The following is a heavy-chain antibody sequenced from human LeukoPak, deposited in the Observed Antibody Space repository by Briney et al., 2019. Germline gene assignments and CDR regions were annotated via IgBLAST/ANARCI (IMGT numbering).Heavy chain of an antibody. CDR3: ARGTQWLPTPPHY. V-gene: IGHV3-30*19. D-gene: IGHD6-19*01. J-gene: IGHJ4*01. CDR2: TSYDGNHQ. Sequence: GGSLRLSCAASGFTFSSYGMHWVRQAPGKGLEWVAITSYDGNHQYYADSVKGRFTISRDNSKNTLYLQMSSLRSEDTAVYYCARGTQWLPTPPHYWGQGTLVIVSS. CDR1: GFTFSSYG.